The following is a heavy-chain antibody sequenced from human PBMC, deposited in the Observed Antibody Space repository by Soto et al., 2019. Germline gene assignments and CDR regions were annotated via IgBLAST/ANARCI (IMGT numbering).Heavy chain of an antibody. Sequence: TLSLPCTVSGGSVSPAYWDWIRQPPGKGLEWIGYIYYSGSTNYNPSLKSRVTISIDTSKNQFSRKLSSVTSADKAVYYCERRRKNYGGEFDYWGQGTLVTVSS. J-gene: IGHJ4*02. D-gene: IGHD4-17*01. CDR2: IYYSGST. CDR3: ERRRKNYGGEFDY. CDR1: GGSVSPAY. V-gene: IGHV4-59*02.